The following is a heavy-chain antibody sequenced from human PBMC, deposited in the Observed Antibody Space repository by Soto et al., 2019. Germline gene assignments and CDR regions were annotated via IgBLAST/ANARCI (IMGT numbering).Heavy chain of an antibody. J-gene: IGHJ4*02. V-gene: IGHV1-18*01. D-gene: IGHD4-17*01. CDR2: INPYNGNT. CDR3: ARGCIAVTTHLCY. CDR1: GYTFNTYG. Sequence: ASVKVSCKASGYTFNTYGITWVRQAPGHGLEWMGWINPYNGNTKFAQKLQDRVTMTTATPTSTAYMELASLRSDDTVVYYCARGCIAVTTHLCYWGQGTLVTVSS.